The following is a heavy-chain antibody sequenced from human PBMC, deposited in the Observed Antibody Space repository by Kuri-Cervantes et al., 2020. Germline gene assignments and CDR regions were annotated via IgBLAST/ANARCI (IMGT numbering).Heavy chain of an antibody. CDR3: ARGIQLWSLQHFDY. CDR2: IYYSGST. Sequence: SETLSLTCTVSGGSISSYYWSWIRQPPGKGLEWIGYIYYSGSTYYNLSLKSRVTISVDTSKNQFSLKLSSVTAADTAVYYCARGIQLWSLQHFDYWGQGTLVTVSS. V-gene: IGHV4-59*08. CDR1: GGSISSYY. J-gene: IGHJ4*02. D-gene: IGHD5-18*01.